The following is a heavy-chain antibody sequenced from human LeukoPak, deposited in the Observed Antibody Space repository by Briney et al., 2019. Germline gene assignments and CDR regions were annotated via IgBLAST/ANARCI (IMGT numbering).Heavy chain of an antibody. V-gene: IGHV1-46*01. CDR2: INPSGGST. CDR1: GYTFTSYY. Sequence: ASVKVSCKASGYTFTSYYMHGVRQAPGQGIDWMGIINPSGGSTSYAQKFQGRVTMTRDTSTSTVYMELSSLRSEDTAVYYCARNGRFGVVIKWFDPWGQGTLVTVSS. D-gene: IGHD3-3*01. J-gene: IGHJ5*02. CDR3: ARNGRFGVVIKWFDP.